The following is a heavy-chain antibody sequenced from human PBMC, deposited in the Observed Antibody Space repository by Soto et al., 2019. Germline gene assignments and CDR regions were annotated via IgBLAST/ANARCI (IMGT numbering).Heavy chain of an antibody. CDR2: ISYDGSNK. CDR3: ARLPIAVAGTWGFDY. D-gene: IGHD6-19*01. J-gene: IGHJ4*02. V-gene: IGHV3-30-3*01. CDR1: GFTFSSYA. Sequence: VGSLRLSCAASGFTFSSYAMHWVRQAPGKGLEWVAVISYDGSNKYYADSVKGRFTISRDNSKNTLYLQMNSLRAEDTAVYYCARLPIAVAGTWGFDYWGQGTLVTVSS.